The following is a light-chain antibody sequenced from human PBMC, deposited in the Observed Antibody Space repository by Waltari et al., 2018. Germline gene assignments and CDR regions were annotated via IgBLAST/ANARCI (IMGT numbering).Light chain of an antibody. Sequence: EIVMTQSPATLSVSPGERATLSCRASQRISSHLAWYQQKPGQSPRLLIYGASTRATGIPDRFSGSGSGTEFTLTISSLQSEDFAVYCCHQYHDWPQTFGQGTKVELK. CDR1: QRISSH. CDR2: GAS. CDR3: HQYHDWPQT. J-gene: IGKJ1*01. V-gene: IGKV3-15*01.